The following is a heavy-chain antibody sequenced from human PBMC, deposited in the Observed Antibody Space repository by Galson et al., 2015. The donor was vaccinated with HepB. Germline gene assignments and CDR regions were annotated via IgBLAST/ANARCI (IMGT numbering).Heavy chain of an antibody. CDR3: ARFAGGGYSTSWYRSGFDY. CDR2: ITEDESQK. Sequence: SLRLSCAAAGFTFSGYWMTWVRQAPGKGLEWVANITEDESQKYYADSVKGRFTITRDNAKNSLYLQLNSLRPEDTAVYFCARFAGGGYSTSWYRSGFDYWGQGTLVIVSS. CDR1: GFTFSGYW. V-gene: IGHV3-7*05. D-gene: IGHD6-13*01. J-gene: IGHJ4*02.